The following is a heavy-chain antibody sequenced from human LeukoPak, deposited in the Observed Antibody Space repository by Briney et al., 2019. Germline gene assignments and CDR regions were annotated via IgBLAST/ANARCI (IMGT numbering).Heavy chain of an antibody. CDR1: GYTFTSYD. CDR2: MNPNSGNT. Sequence: ASVKVSCKASGYTFTSYDINWVRQATGQGLEWMGWMNPNSGNTGYAQKFQGRVTITRNTSISTAYMELSSLRSEDTAVYYCARQSSSSGNFDYGGQEPLVTVSS. V-gene: IGHV1-8*03. D-gene: IGHD6-6*01. J-gene: IGHJ4*02. CDR3: ARQSSSSGNFDY.